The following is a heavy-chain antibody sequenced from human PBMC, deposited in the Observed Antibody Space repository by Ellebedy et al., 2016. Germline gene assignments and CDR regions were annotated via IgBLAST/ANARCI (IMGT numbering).Heavy chain of an antibody. CDR1: GYSFTSYW. CDR3: ARQYSYYQTSYYFDY. V-gene: IGHV5-51*01. CDR2: IYPGDSDT. D-gene: IGHD5-18*01. J-gene: IGHJ4*02. Sequence: GESLKISCKGSGYSFTSYWIGWVRQMPGKGLEWMGIIYPGDSDTRYSPSFQGQVTISADKSISTAYLQWSSLKASDTAMYYCARQYSYYQTSYYFDYWGQGTLVTVSS.